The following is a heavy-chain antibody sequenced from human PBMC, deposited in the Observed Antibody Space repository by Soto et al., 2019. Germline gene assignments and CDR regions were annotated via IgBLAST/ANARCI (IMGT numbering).Heavy chain of an antibody. J-gene: IGHJ6*02. CDR3: TTCGWRWVGIGMDV. CDR2: IKSKTDGGTT. CDR1: GFTFSNAW. V-gene: IGHV3-15*01. D-gene: IGHD2-21*01. Sequence: EVQLVESGGGLVKPGGSLRLSCAASGFTFSNAWMSWVRQAPGKGLEWVGRIKSKTDGGTTDYAAPVKGRFTISRDDSKNTLYLQMNSLKTDDTAVYYCTTCGWRWVGIGMDVWGQGTTVTVSS.